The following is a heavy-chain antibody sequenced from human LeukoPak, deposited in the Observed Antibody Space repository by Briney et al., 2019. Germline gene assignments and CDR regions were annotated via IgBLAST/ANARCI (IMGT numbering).Heavy chain of an antibody. V-gene: IGHV4-59*01. CDR3: ARGGIRYFDWLFDY. D-gene: IGHD3-9*01. J-gene: IGHJ4*02. CDR1: GGSISSYY. Sequence: SETLSLTCTVSGGSISSYYWSWIRQPPGKGLEWIVYIYYSGSTNYNPSLKSRVTISVDTSKNQFSLKLSSVTAADTAVYYCARGGIRYFDWLFDYWGQGTLVTVSS. CDR2: IYYSGST.